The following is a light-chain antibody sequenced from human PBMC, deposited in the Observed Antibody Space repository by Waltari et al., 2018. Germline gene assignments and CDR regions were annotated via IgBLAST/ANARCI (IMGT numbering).Light chain of an antibody. CDR2: DAS. Sequence: IQMTQSPSTLSASVGDRVTITCLASHTITNWLAWYQQKPGKAPNVLIYDASTLESGVPSMFSGSGSGTEFTLTINSLQPDDFATYYCQHYNSFSHIYTFGQGTKLEI. V-gene: IGKV1-5*01. J-gene: IGKJ2*01. CDR1: HTITNW. CDR3: QHYNSFSHIYT.